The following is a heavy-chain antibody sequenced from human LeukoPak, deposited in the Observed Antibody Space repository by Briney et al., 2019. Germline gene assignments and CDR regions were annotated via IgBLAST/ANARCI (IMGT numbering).Heavy chain of an antibody. Sequence: GGSLRLSCAASGFTVSSNYMSWVRQAPGKGLEWVSVIYSGGSTYYADSVKGRFTISRDNSKNTLYLQMNSLRAEDTAVYYCARVFSGVVVTIDAFDIWGQGTMVTVSS. CDR2: IYSGGST. D-gene: IGHD3-22*01. CDR3: ARVFSGVVVTIDAFDI. J-gene: IGHJ3*02. CDR1: GFTVSSNY. V-gene: IGHV3-66*01.